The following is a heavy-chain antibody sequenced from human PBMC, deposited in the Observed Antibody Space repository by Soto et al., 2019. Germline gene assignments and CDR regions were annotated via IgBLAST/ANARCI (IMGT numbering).Heavy chain of an antibody. CDR3: AREHPRSANADDMDV. V-gene: IGHV3-48*02. D-gene: IGHD3-3*01. Sequence: PXGSLKLSCVASGFTFSSYSLNWVRQAPGKGLEWVSYISSSSGTIYYADSVKGRFTISRDNAENSLYLQMSSLRDDDKAVYYCAREHPRSANADDMDVWGQGTTGTVAS. J-gene: IGHJ6*01. CDR1: GFTFSSYS. CDR2: ISSSSGTI.